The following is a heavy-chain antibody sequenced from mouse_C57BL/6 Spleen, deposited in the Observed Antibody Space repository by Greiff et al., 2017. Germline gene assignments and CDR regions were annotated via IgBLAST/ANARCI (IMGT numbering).Heavy chain of an antibody. CDR3: ARTLLRSLDV. V-gene: IGHV1-66*01. CDR1: GYSFTSYY. J-gene: IGHJ1*03. Sequence: VQGVESGPELVKPGASVKISCKASGYSFTSYYIHWVKQRPGQGLEWIGWIYPGSGNTKYNEKFKGKATLTADTSSSTAYMQLSSLTSEDSAVYYCARTLLRSLDVWGTGTTVTVSS. D-gene: IGHD1-1*01. CDR2: IYPGSGNT.